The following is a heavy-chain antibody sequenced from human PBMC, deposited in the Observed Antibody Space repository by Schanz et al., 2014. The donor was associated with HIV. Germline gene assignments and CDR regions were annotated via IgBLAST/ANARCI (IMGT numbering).Heavy chain of an antibody. D-gene: IGHD2-21*02. J-gene: IGHJ4*02. Sequence: EVPLVESGGGLIQPGGSLRLSCAASGFAVSSNYMSWVRQAPGAGLEWVTVIFAGGNTYYAESVKGRFTISRDSSKNTVSLQMTSLRVDDTAVYYCARGGGNSEEFDFWGQGTLVTVSS. CDR1: GFAVSSNY. V-gene: IGHV3-53*01. CDR2: IFAGGNT. CDR3: ARGGGNSEEFDF.